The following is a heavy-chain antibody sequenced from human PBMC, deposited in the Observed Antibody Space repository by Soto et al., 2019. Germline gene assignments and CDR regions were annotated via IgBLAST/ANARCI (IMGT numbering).Heavy chain of an antibody. CDR2: ISNSGSII. CDR3: ARDKGYSGYGVDY. D-gene: IGHD5-12*01. J-gene: IGHJ4*02. Sequence: GGSLRLSCAASGFPFSSYGMNWVRQAPGKGLEWVSYISNSGSIIYYADSVKGRFTISRDSAKNSLYLQMNSLRDEDTAVYYCARDKGYSGYGVDYWGQGTLVTVSS. V-gene: IGHV3-48*02. CDR1: GFPFSSYG.